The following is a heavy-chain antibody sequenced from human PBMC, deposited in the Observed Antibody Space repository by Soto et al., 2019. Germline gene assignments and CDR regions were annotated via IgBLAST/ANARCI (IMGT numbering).Heavy chain of an antibody. J-gene: IGHJ5*02. CDR1: GGSISSGGYY. D-gene: IGHD4-4*01. Sequence: QVPLQESGPGLVKPSQTLSLTCTVSGGSISSGGYYWSWIRQHPGKGLEWIGYIYYSGSTYYNPSLKSRVTISVDTSKNQFSLKLSSVTAADTAVYYCARDTDYSNYVWFDPWGQGTLVTVSS. CDR2: IYYSGST. V-gene: IGHV4-31*03. CDR3: ARDTDYSNYVWFDP.